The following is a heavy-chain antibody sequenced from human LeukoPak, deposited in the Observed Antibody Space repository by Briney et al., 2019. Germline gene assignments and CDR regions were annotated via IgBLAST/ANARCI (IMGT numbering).Heavy chain of an antibody. CDR3: ARGASGIVAAGGKANIVGY. V-gene: IGHV1-2*02. D-gene: IGHD6-13*01. CDR1: GYTFTGYY. CDR2: INPNSGGT. Sequence: ASVKVSCKASGYTFTGYYMHWVRQAPGQGLEWMGWINPNSGGTNYAQKFQGRVTMTRDTSISTAYMELSRLRSDDTAVYYCARGASGIVAAGGKANIVGYWGLGTLVTVSS. J-gene: IGHJ4*02.